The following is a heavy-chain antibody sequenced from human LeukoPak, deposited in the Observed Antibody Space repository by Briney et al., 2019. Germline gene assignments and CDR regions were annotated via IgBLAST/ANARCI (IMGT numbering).Heavy chain of an antibody. J-gene: IGHJ5*02. Sequence: GGSLRLSCSASRFTFSSYSMSWVRQAPGKGLEWVSSISSGSGYIYYADSVKGRFTISRDNAKNSLYLQMNSLRAEDTAVYYCARDYQLGRAWFDPWGQGTLVTVSS. CDR2: ISSGSGYI. D-gene: IGHD5-24*01. V-gene: IGHV3-21*01. CDR1: RFTFSSYS. CDR3: ARDYQLGRAWFDP.